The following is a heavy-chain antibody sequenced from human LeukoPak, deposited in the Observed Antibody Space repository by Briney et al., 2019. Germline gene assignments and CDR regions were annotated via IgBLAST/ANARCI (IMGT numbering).Heavy chain of an antibody. D-gene: IGHD6-19*01. CDR1: GFTFSSYA. CDR2: ISGSGGST. V-gene: IGHV3-23*01. Sequence: PGGSLRLSCAASGFTFSSYAMSWVRQAPGKGLEWVSAISGSGGSTYYADSVKGRFTISRDNSKNSLYLQMNSLRAEDTAVYYCARVLARGAVAGGRYFDLWGRGTLVTVSS. J-gene: IGHJ2*01. CDR3: ARVLARGAVAGGRYFDL.